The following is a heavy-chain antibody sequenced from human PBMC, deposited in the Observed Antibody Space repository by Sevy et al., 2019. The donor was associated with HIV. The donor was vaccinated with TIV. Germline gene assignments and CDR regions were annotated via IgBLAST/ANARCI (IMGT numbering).Heavy chain of an antibody. Sequence: PCAASGLTFSTYGMHWVRQAPGKGLEGVAVISYDGNIQYYADSVKGRFTVSRENSKNTLYLQMNSMRAEDSAVYYCAKDQGGYNYAPGYWGQGTLVTVSS. CDR3: AKDQGGYNYAPGY. D-gene: IGHD5-18*01. J-gene: IGHJ4*02. CDR2: ISYDGNIQ. CDR1: GLTFSTYG. V-gene: IGHV3-30*18.